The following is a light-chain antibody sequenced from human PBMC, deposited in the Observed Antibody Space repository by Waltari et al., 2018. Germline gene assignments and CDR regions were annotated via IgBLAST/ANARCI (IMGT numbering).Light chain of an antibody. J-gene: IGKJ2*03. Sequence: DIQMTQSPSSLSASVGDRVTIPCRASQSISGYLNWYQQKAGKAPKLLIFAASNLQRGVPSRFSGSGSGTDFPLPIRSLQPEDLDTYPCHKSYSLPYSFGQGTKLEIK. V-gene: IGKV1-39*01. CDR3: HKSYSLPYS. CDR2: AAS. CDR1: QSISGY.